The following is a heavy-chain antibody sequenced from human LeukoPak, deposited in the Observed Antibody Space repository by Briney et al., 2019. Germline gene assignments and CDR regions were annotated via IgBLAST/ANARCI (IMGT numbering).Heavy chain of an antibody. CDR2: ISDSGTNT. V-gene: IGHV3-23*01. D-gene: IGHD1-26*01. CDR3: AKDSGSFDY. Sequence: GGSLRLSCAASGFSFSTYAMAWVRQAPGKGLEWVSAISDSGTNTYYADSVRGRFTVSRDNSKNTLYLQMNSLRAEDTAVYYCAKDSGSFDYWGQGTLVTVSS. J-gene: IGHJ4*02. CDR1: GFSFSTYA.